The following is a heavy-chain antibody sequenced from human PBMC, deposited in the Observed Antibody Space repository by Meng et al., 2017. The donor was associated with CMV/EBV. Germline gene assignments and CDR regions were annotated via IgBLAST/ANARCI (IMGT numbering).Heavy chain of an antibody. J-gene: IGHJ4*02. D-gene: IGHD4-23*01. Sequence: GGSLLSCAASGFTFSSYGMHWVRQAPGKGLEWVAFIRYDGSNKYYADSVKGRFTISRDNSKNTLYLQMNSLRAEDTAVYYCAKEGYGGKSGYLDYWGQGTLVTVSS. CDR1: GFTFSSYG. V-gene: IGHV3-30*02. CDR3: AKEGYGGKSGYLDY. CDR2: IRYDGSNK.